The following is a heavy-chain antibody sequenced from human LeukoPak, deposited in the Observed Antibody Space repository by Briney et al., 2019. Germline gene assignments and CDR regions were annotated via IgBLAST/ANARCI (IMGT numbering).Heavy chain of an antibody. CDR2: ISSSSSYI. CDR3: AKDLDDQVDYYDSSGYGY. V-gene: IGHV3-21*01. J-gene: IGHJ4*02. CDR1: GFTFSSYS. D-gene: IGHD3-22*01. Sequence: PGGSLRLSCAASGFTFSSYSMNWVRQARGKGLEWVSSISSSSSYIYYADSVKGRFTISRDNAKNSLYLQMNSLRAEDTAVYYCAKDLDDQVDYYDSSGYGYWGQGTLVTVSS.